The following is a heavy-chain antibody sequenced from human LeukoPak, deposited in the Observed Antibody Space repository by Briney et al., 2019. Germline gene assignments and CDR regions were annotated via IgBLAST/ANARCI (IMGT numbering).Heavy chain of an antibody. CDR3: ARRPPTNWGLDY. J-gene: IGHJ4*02. V-gene: IGHV3-53*01. D-gene: IGHD7-27*01. Sequence: GGSLRLSCAASGFTFSSYAMSWVRQAPGKGLEWVSVIYSGGSTYYADSVKGRFTISRDNSKNTLYLQMNSLRAEDTALYYCARRPPTNWGLDYWGQGTLVTVSS. CDR1: GFTFSSYA. CDR2: IYSGGST.